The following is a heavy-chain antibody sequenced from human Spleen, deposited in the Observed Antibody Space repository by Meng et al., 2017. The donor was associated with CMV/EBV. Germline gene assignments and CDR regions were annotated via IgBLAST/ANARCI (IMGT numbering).Heavy chain of an antibody. D-gene: IGHD3-22*01. J-gene: IGHJ6*02. CDR1: GVSFSNYW. CDR3: ARALDSSGYWGSVYYGMDV. CDR2: ISGSGSTV. V-gene: IGHV3-48*04. Sequence: GESLKISCAASGVSFSNYWMSWVRQAPGKGLEWVSYISGSGSTVYYADSVKGRFTISRDNVKNSLYLQINRLRAEDTAVYYCARALDSSGYWGSVYYGMDVWGQGTTVTVSS.